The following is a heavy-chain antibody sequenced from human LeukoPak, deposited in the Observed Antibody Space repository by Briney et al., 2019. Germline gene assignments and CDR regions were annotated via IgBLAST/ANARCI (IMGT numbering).Heavy chain of an antibody. J-gene: IGHJ6*02. V-gene: IGHV3-30*18. D-gene: IGHD6-19*01. CDR3: AKDRVAAVAAYYYGMDV. CDR1: GFTFSSYG. CDR2: ISYDGSNK. Sequence: GGSLRLSCAASGFTFSSYGMHWARQAPGKGLEWVAVISYDGSNKYYADSVKGRFTISRDNSKNTLYLQMNSLRAEDTAVYYCAKDRVAAVAAYYYGMDVWGQGTTVTVSS.